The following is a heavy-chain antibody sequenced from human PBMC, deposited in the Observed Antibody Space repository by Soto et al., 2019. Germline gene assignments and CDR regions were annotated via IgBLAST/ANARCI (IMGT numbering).Heavy chain of an antibody. J-gene: IGHJ5*02. D-gene: IGHD6-13*01. V-gene: IGHV1-8*01. CDR3: ARVRSAAGTGWFAP. Sequence: QVQLVQSGAEVKKPGASVKVSCKASGYTFTSYDINWVRQATGQGLEWMGWMNPNSGNTGYAQKFQGRVTMTRNTSISTAYRELSSLREEDTAVYYCARVRSAAGTGWFAPWGQGTLVTGSS. CDR1: GYTFTSYD. CDR2: MNPNSGNT.